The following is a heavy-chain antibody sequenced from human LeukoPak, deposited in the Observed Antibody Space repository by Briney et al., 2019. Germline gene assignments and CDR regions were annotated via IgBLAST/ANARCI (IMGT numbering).Heavy chain of an antibody. D-gene: IGHD2-2*02. Sequence: GGSLRLSCAASGFTFSSYGMHWVRQAPGKGLEWVAFIRYDGSNKYYADSVKGRFTISRDNSKNTLYLQMNSLRAEDTAVYYCARVNSYQLLYPVGGWFDPWGQGTLVTVSS. J-gene: IGHJ5*02. V-gene: IGHV3-30*02. CDR2: IRYDGSNK. CDR3: ARVNSYQLLYPVGGWFDP. CDR1: GFTFSSYG.